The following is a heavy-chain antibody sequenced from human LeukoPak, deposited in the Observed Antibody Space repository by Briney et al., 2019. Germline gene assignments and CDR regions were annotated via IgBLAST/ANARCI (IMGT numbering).Heavy chain of an antibody. J-gene: IGHJ4*02. CDR1: GFTFGDYT. D-gene: IGHD4-11*01. Sequence: GGSLRLSCTASGFTFGDYTMSWFRQAPGKRLEWVGFIRSKAYGGTTEYAASVKGRFTISRDDSKSIAYLQMNILKTEDTAVYYCTSLNSDYSNYSPWGQGTLVTVSS. V-gene: IGHV3-49*03. CDR2: IRSKAYGGTT. CDR3: TSLNSDYSNYSP.